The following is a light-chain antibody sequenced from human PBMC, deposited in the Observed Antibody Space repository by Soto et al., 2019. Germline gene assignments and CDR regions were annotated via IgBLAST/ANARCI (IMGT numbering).Light chain of an antibody. CDR1: QSVSSSY. J-gene: IGKJ1*01. Sequence: IVLAHSPGTLSFSPGERATLSCRGSQSVSSSYLAWYQQKPGQAPRLLIYGASSRATGIPDRFSGSGSGTDFTLTISRLEPEDFAVYYCQQYGSSPWTFGQGTKVDIK. CDR2: GAS. CDR3: QQYGSSPWT. V-gene: IGKV3-20*01.